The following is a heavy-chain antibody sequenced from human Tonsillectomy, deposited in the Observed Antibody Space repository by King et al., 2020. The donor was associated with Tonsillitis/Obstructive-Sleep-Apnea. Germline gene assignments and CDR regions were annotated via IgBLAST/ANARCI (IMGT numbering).Heavy chain of an antibody. CDR3: AKADYGDNLLFAS. J-gene: IGHJ4*02. D-gene: IGHD4-17*01. V-gene: IGHV3-23*04. CDR1: GFTFSSFA. CDR2: ISGSGVNT. Sequence: VQLVQSGGGLIQPGGSLRLSCAASGFTFSSFAMSWVRQAPGKGLEWVSTISGSGVNTYYADSVKGRFTISRDNSKNTLYLQMNSLRAEDTAIYYCAKADYGDNLLFASWGQGTLVTVSS.